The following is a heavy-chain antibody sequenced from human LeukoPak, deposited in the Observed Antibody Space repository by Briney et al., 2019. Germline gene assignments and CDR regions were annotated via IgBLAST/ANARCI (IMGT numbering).Heavy chain of an antibody. CDR1: GFTFSSYE. V-gene: IGHV3-48*03. J-gene: IGHJ4*02. D-gene: IGHD1-1*01. Sequence: GGSLRLSCAASGFTFSSYEMNWVRQALGKGLEWVSCISSSGSTIYYADSVKGRFTISRDNAKNSLYLQMSSLRAEDTAVYYCARLPITTGIEYWGQGTLVSVSS. CDR3: ARLPITTGIEY. CDR2: ISSSGSTI.